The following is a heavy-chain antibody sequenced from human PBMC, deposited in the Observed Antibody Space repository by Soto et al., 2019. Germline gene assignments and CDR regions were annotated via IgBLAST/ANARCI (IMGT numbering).Heavy chain of an antibody. V-gene: IGHV4-4*07. D-gene: IGHD2-8*02. CDR3: ARGMTPPGAPAWYYFDS. CDR2: FSLSGTT. J-gene: IGHJ4*02. CDR1: GASITGSSY. Sequence: SETLSLTCTVSGASITGSSYWSFIRQPAGKGLEWIGRFSLSGTTNYNPSLRSRVTMSADVSKNQFSLRLTSVTAADTALYYCARGMTPPGAPAWYYFDSWGQGTLVTVSS.